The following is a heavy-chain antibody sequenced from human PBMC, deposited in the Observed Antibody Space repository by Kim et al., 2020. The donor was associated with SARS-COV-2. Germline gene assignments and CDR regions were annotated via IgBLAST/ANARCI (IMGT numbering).Heavy chain of an antibody. V-gene: IGHV3-21*01. J-gene: IGHJ4*02. Sequence: GGSLRLSCAASGFTFSSYSMNWVRQAPGKGLEWVSSISSSSSYIYYADSVKGRFTISRDNAKNSLYLQMNSLRAEDTAVYYCARDVEQWLVPFSDYWGQGTLVTVSS. CDR1: GFTFSSYS. CDR3: ARDVEQWLVPFSDY. D-gene: IGHD6-19*01. CDR2: ISSSSSYI.